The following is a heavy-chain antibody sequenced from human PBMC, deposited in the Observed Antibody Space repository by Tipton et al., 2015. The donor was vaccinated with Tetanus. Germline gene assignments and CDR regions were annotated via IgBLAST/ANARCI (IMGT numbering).Heavy chain of an antibody. CDR1: GFTFSDYY. CDR3: ARMEGDSHAYFDY. CDR2: ISSSGSTI. Sequence: SLRLSCAASGFTFSDYYMSWIRQAPGKGLEWVSYISSSGSTIYYADSVKGRFTISRDNAKNSLYLQMNSLRAEDTAVYYCARMEGDSHAYFDYWGQGTLVTVSS. J-gene: IGHJ4*02. D-gene: IGHD5-18*01. V-gene: IGHV3-11*01.